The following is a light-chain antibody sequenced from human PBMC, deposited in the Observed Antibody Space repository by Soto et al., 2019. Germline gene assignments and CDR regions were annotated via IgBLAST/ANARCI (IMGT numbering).Light chain of an antibody. J-gene: IGKJ5*01. CDR1: QNIISW. Sequence: DIQMTQSPSSVSASVGDSVTITCRASQNIISWLAWYQQKPGRAPKLLIYAASILQSGVPSRFSGSGSGTDFPLTINSLQPEDFATYYCQQAYGFPVTFGQGTRLEIK. CDR2: AAS. CDR3: QQAYGFPVT. V-gene: IGKV1-12*01.